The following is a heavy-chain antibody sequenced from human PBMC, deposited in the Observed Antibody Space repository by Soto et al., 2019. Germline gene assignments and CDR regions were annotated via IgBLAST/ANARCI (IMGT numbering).Heavy chain of an antibody. V-gene: IGHV4-59*01. CDR3: ARRIQLDY. CDR2: ISSSGST. Sequence: QVQLQESCPGLVKPSETLSLTCTVSGGSISSYYWSWIRQPPGKRLEWIGHISSSGSTSYNPSLKSRVSISMDTSKNQFSLHLGSVTAADSAVYYCARRIQLDYWGQGTLVTVSS. D-gene: IGHD2-15*01. J-gene: IGHJ4*02. CDR1: GGSISSYY.